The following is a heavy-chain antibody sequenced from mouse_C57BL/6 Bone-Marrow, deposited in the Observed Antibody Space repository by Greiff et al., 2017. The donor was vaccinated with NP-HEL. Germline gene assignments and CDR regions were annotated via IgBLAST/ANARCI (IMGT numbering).Heavy chain of an antibody. D-gene: IGHD1-1*01. CDR3: ARVVTTVVYYAMDY. CDR1: GYTFTSYG. J-gene: IGHJ4*01. V-gene: IGHV1-81*01. Sequence: VQLQQSGAELARPGASVKLSCKASGYTFTSYGISWVKQRPGQGLEWIGEIYPRSGNTYYNEKFKGKATLTADKSSSTAYMELRSLTSEDSAVYFCARVVTTVVYYAMDYWGQGTSVTVSS. CDR2: IYPRSGNT.